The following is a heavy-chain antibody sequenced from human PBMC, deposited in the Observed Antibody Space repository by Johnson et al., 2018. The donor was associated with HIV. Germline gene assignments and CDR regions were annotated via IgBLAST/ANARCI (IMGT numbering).Heavy chain of an antibody. CDR1: GFTVSSNY. D-gene: IGHD4-11*01. J-gene: IGHJ3*02. CDR2: ISGSGGRP. Sequence: EVQLVESGGGLVQPGGSLRLSCAVSGFTVSSNYITWVRQAPGKGLEWVSGISGSGGRPYYTDSVKGRFTISRDNSKNTTYLQMNSLRAEDTAVYYCAKDRDSYYPPTFAAFDIGGQGTMVTVSS. CDR3: AKDRDSYYPPTFAAFDI. V-gene: IGHV3-23*04.